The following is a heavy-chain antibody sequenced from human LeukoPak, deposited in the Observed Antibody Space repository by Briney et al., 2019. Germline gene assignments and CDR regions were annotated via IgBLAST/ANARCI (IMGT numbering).Heavy chain of an antibody. CDR1: GYTLTSYY. J-gene: IGHJ6*02. CDR2: INPSGGST. D-gene: IGHD3-10*01. V-gene: IGHV1-46*01. Sequence: AASVKVSCKASGYTLTSYYMHWVRQAPGQGLEWMGIINPSGGSTSYAQKFQGRVTMTRDTSTSTVYMELSSLRSEDTAVYYCARKRGPYYYYYGMDVWGQGTTVTVSS. CDR3: ARKRGPYYYYYGMDV.